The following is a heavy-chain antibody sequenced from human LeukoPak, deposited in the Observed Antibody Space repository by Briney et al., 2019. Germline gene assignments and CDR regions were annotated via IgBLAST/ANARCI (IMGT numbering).Heavy chain of an antibody. CDR3: TREGPPVHYTGYYDY. V-gene: IGHV4-61*02. CDR2: MPSGGSI. Sequence: SETLSLTCTVSSGSISSGPLYWSWIRQPAGKGLEWIGRMPSGGSIDYNPSLKSRVTMSLDTSRNQFSLKLRSVTAADSAVYYCTREGPPVHYTGYYDYWGQGTLVTVSS. CDR1: SGSISSGPLY. D-gene: IGHD3-9*01. J-gene: IGHJ4*02.